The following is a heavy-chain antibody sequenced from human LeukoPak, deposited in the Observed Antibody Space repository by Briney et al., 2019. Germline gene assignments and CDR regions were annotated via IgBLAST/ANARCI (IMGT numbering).Heavy chain of an antibody. Sequence: PGGSLRLSCAASGFSFSNYEMNWVRQTPGKGLEWVSYMSSSGSMTWYADSVKGRFTISRDNAKRSLYLQMNSLRVEDTAVYYCAKDRGYYGSGNDYWGQGTLVTVSS. CDR1: GFSFSNYE. CDR3: AKDRGYYGSGNDY. V-gene: IGHV3-48*03. CDR2: MSSSGSMT. D-gene: IGHD3-10*01. J-gene: IGHJ4*02.